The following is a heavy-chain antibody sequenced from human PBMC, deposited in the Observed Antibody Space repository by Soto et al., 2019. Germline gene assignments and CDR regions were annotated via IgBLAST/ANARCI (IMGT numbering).Heavy chain of an antibody. CDR3: ARGSRVLDPP. CDR2: MNPYSGNT. CDR1: GYTFTSYD. Sequence: GASVKVSCKASGYTFTSYDINWVRQASGRGLEWMGWMNPYSGNTGYAQRFQGRVTMTRNTSISTAYMELRSLRSEDTAVYYCARGSRVLDPPWGQGTLVTVSS. J-gene: IGHJ5*02. V-gene: IGHV1-8*01.